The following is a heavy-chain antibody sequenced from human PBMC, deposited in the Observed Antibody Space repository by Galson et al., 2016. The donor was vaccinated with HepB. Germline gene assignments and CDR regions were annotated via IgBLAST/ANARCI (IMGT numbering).Heavy chain of an antibody. CDR1: GFTFSNSP. J-gene: IGHJ4*02. D-gene: IGHD5-24*01. V-gene: IGHV3-64D*09. CDR2: ISSNGGRT. CDR3: VKDNYHNHFYH. Sequence: SLRLSCAASGFTFSNSPMPWVRQAPGKGLELVSDISSNGGRTYNADSVKGRFTISRDNSKNNLYLQMNSLRTEDTAVYYCVKDNYHNHFYHWGQGTLVTVSS.